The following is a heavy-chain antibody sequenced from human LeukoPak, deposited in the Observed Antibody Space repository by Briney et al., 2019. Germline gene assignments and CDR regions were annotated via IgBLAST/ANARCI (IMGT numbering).Heavy chain of an antibody. D-gene: IGHD3-22*01. CDR1: GASISSYY. CDR2: IYYSGST. CDR3: ARDKKNANYYDSSGYYSGPHFDY. J-gene: IGHJ4*02. V-gene: IGHV4-59*01. Sequence: PSETLSLTCTVSGASISSYYWSWIRQPPGKGLEWIGYIYYSGSTNYNPSLKSRLTISTDTSKNQFSLKLSSVTAADTAVYYCARDKKNANYYDSSGYYSGPHFDYWGQGTLVTVSS.